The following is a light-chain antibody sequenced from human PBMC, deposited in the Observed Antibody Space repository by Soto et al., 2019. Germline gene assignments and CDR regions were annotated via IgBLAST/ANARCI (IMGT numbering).Light chain of an antibody. V-gene: IGLV2-14*01. Sequence: QSALTQPASVSGSAGQSITISCTGTSSDVGGYNYVSWYQQHPGKAPKHMIYDVSNRPSGVSNRFSGSKSGNTAFLTISGLQAEDEADYYCSSYTSSSTPYVFGTGTQLTVL. CDR1: SSDVGGYNY. CDR3: SSYTSSSTPYV. J-gene: IGLJ1*01. CDR2: DVS.